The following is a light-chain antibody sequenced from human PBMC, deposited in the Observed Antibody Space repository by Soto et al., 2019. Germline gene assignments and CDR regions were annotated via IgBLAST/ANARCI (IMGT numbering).Light chain of an antibody. J-gene: IGKJ4*01. CDR1: QSVNSN. CDR3: QQYNVWPLT. CDR2: VAS. V-gene: IGKV3-15*01. Sequence: EIVMTQSPATLSVSPGERATLSCRASQSVNSNLAWYQQKPGQTPKLLIYVASTRATGIPARFSGSGSGTEFTLTISSLQSEDFAVYYWQQYNVWPLTFGGGTKVEFK.